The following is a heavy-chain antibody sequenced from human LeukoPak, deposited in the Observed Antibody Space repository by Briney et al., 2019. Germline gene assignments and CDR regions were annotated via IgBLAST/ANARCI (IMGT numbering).Heavy chain of an antibody. CDR1: GFTFSSYS. CDR3: TRDPTQYLRYGYFDY. CDR2: ISSSSSYI. J-gene: IGHJ4*02. Sequence: GGSLRLSCAASGFTFSSYSMNWVRQAPGKGLEWVSSISSSSSYIYYADSVKGRFTISRDNAKNSLYLQMSSLRAEDTAVYYCTRDPTQYLRYGYFDYWGQGTLVTVSS. V-gene: IGHV3-21*01. D-gene: IGHD4-11*01.